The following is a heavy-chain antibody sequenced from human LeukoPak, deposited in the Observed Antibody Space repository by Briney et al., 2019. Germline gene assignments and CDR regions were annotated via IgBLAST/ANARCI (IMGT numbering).Heavy chain of an antibody. D-gene: IGHD3/OR15-3a*01. V-gene: IGHV4-59*01. CDR2: IYYTGST. J-gene: IGHJ2*01. CDR3: ARRSHGDWFYFHL. Sequence: SETLSLTCTVSAGSISGYYWNWIRQPPGKGLEWIGYIYYTGSTNYNPSLKSPVTISLEMSKNQFSLKLRSVTAADTAVYYCARRSHGDWFYFHLWGRGTLVTVSS. CDR1: AGSISGYY.